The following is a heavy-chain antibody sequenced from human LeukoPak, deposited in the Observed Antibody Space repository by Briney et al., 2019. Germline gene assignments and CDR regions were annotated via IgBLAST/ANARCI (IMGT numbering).Heavy chain of an antibody. CDR1: GGSISSYY. CDR3: AREDYDILTGYYKVGFDY. CDR2: IYTSGST. Sequence: KPSETLSLTCTVSGGSISSYYWSWIRQPAGKGLEWIGRIYTSGSTNYNPSLKSRVTMSVDTSKNQFSLKLSSVTAADTAVYYRAREDYDILTGYYKVGFDYWGQGTLVTVSS. J-gene: IGHJ4*02. V-gene: IGHV4-4*07. D-gene: IGHD3-9*01.